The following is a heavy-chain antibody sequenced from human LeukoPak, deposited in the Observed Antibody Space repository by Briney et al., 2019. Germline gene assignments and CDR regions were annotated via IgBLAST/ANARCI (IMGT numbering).Heavy chain of an antibody. CDR3: ARSLRVRGVPDYMDV. J-gene: IGHJ6*03. CDR1: GFTFSSYA. D-gene: IGHD3-10*01. CDR2: ISGSGGST. V-gene: IGHV3-23*01. Sequence: PGGSLRLSCAASGFTFSSYAMSWVRQAPGKGLEWVSAISGSGGSTYYADSVKGRVTISRDNSKNTLYLQMNSLSAEDTAVYYCARSLRVRGVPDYMDVWGKGTTVTISS.